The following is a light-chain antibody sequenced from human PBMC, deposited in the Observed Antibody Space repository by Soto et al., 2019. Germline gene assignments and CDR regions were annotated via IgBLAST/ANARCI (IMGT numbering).Light chain of an antibody. CDR2: GAS. CDR1: RSVSSSY. J-gene: IGKJ4*01. Sequence: EIVLTQSPGTLSLSPGERATLSCRASRSVSSSYLAWYQQKPGQAPRLLIYGASSRATGIPDRFSGSGSGTDFTLTISRLEPEDFAVYYCQQYGSSPDTFGGGTKV. V-gene: IGKV3-20*01. CDR3: QQYGSSPDT.